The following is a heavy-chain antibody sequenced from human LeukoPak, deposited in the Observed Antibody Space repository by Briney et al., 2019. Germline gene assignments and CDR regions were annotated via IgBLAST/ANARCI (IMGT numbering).Heavy chain of an antibody. V-gene: IGHV1-2*02. J-gene: IGHJ5*02. CDR2: INPNSGGT. D-gene: IGHD5-18*01. Sequence: ASVKVSCKASEYTFTGYYIHWVRQAPGQGLEWMGWINPNSGGTNYAQKFQGRVTMTRDTSISTAYMELSRLRSDDTAVYYCASTIGGYSFNWFDPWGQGTLVTVSS. CDR3: ASTIGGYSFNWFDP. CDR1: EYTFTGYY.